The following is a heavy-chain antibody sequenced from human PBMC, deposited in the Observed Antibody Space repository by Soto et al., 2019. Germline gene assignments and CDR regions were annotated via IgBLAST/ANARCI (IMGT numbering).Heavy chain of an antibody. J-gene: IGHJ5*02. Sequence: KPSETLSLTCTVSGGPISDGYYWSWIRQHPGKGLEWIGSISYSGSTSYNPSLKSRLTISVDRSKSQFSLNLSSVTAADTAVYYCARRDRSGYSYWLDTWGQGTLVTVS. D-gene: IGHD3-22*01. CDR3: ARRDRSGYSYWLDT. CDR2: ISYSGST. CDR1: GGPISDGYY. V-gene: IGHV4-31*03.